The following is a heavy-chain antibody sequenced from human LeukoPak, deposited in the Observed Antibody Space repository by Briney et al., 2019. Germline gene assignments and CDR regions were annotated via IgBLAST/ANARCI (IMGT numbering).Heavy chain of an antibody. V-gene: IGHV4-34*01. CDR1: GGSFSGYY. J-gene: IGHJ3*02. Sequence: SETLSLTCAVYGGSFSGYYWSWIRQPPGKGLEWIGEINHSGSTNYNPSLKSRVTISVDTSKNQFSLKLSSVTAADTAVYYCAREGIVATIDAFDIWGQGTMVTVSS. D-gene: IGHD5-12*01. CDR3: AREGIVATIDAFDI. CDR2: INHSGST.